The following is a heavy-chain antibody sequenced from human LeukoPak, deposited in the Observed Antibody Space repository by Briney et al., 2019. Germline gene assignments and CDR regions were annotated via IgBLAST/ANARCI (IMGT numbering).Heavy chain of an antibody. Sequence: GGSLRLSCAASGFTFDDCAMHWVRQAPGKGLEWVSGISWNSGSIGYADSVKGRFTISRDNAKNSLYLQMNSLRAEDTALYYCAKDEEPLYGSGGNWFDPWGQGTLVTVSS. CDR1: GFTFDDCA. D-gene: IGHD3-10*01. CDR3: AKDEEPLYGSGGNWFDP. J-gene: IGHJ5*02. V-gene: IGHV3-9*01. CDR2: ISWNSGSI.